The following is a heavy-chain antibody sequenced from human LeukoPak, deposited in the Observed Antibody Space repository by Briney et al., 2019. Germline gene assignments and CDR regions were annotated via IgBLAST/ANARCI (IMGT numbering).Heavy chain of an antibody. CDR2: IYYSGST. J-gene: IGHJ3*02. CDR1: GGSISSYY. Sequence: SETLSLTCTVSGGSISSYYWSWIRQPPGKGLEWIGYIYYSGSTNYNPSLKSRATISVDTPKNQFSLKLSSVTAADTAVYYCARAVYCGGDCYSGAFDIWGQGTMVTVSS. V-gene: IGHV4-59*01. D-gene: IGHD2-21*02. CDR3: ARAVYCGGDCYSGAFDI.